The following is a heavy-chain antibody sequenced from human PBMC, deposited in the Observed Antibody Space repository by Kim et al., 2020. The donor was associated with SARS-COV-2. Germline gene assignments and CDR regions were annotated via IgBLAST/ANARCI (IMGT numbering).Heavy chain of an antibody. CDR1: GGSFSGYY. CDR2: INHSGST. V-gene: IGHV4-34*01. J-gene: IGHJ4*02. CDR3: ARSRRDGYNYEY. D-gene: IGHD5-12*01. Sequence: SETLSLTCAVYGGSFSGYYWSWIRQPPGKGLEWIGEINHSGSTNYNPSLKSRVTISVDTSKNQFSLKLSSVTAADTAVYYCARSRRDGYNYEYWGQGTLVTVSS.